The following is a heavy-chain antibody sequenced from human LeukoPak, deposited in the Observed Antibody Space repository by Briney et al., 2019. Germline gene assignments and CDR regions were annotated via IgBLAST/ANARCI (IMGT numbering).Heavy chain of an antibody. D-gene: IGHD6-13*01. CDR2: ISWNSGSI. V-gene: IGHV3-9*01. CDR1: GCTFDDYA. Sequence: TGGSLRLSCAASGCTFDDYAMHWVRQAPGKGLEWVSGISWNSGSIGYADSVKGRFTISRDNAKNSLYLRMNSLRAEDTALYYCAKDIDSSSWYFRAFDIWGQGTMVTVSS. J-gene: IGHJ3*02. CDR3: AKDIDSSSWYFRAFDI.